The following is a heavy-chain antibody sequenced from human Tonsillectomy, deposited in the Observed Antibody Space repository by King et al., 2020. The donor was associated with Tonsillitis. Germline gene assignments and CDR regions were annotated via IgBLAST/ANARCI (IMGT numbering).Heavy chain of an antibody. V-gene: IGHV3-23*04. CDR3: AKAGETGTKFYFDY. CDR1: GFTFSSYG. D-gene: IGHD1-7*01. CDR2: IIGNGGST. Sequence: VQLVESGGGLAQPGGSLRLSCAASGFTFSSYGMSWVRQAPGKGLEWVSAIIGNGGSTYYADSVKGRFTISRDNSKITLYLQMDSLRAEDSAVYYCAKAGETGTKFYFDYWGLGTLVTVSS. J-gene: IGHJ4*02.